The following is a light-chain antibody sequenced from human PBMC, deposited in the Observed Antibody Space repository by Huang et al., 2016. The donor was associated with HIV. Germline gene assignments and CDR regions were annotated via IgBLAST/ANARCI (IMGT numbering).Light chain of an antibody. Sequence: EVVMTQSPAILSVSPGERVTLSCRANRSVSTNLAWYQQRPGQAPRLIIYGSSTRAPGIPARFSGSGSGTDFSLTISSLQSEDFALYYCHQYNNWLLSFGGGTRVDI. V-gene: IGKV3-15*01. J-gene: IGKJ4*01. CDR3: HQYNNWLLS. CDR2: GSS. CDR1: RSVSTN.